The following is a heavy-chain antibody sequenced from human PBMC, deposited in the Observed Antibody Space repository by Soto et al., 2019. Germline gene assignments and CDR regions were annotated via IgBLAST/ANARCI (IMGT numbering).Heavy chain of an antibody. V-gene: IGHV3-74*01. Sequence: SGGSLRLSCVVSGFSFSSCWMHWVRQAPGKGLEWVSRISSDGRNTNYADFVKGRFTISRDNAKNTLFLQMNNLRAEDTAVYYCASLYSSAWASDYWGQGTLVTVSS. J-gene: IGHJ4*02. CDR2: ISSDGRNT. D-gene: IGHD6-19*01. CDR1: GFSFSSCW. CDR3: ASLYSSAWASDY.